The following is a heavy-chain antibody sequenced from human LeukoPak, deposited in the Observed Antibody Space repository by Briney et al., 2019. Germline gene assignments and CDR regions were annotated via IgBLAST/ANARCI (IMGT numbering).Heavy chain of an antibody. V-gene: IGHV4-61*02. D-gene: IGHD3-10*01. J-gene: IGHJ5*02. CDR2: MSSSGRS. Sequence: SETLSLTCTVSNGSISSDTYFWSWIRQPAGKGLQWIGRMSSSGRSDYNPSLKSRVTISIDTSKNQFSMKLTSVTAADTAVYYCAREGSGSYYNWIDPWGQGIVVAVSS. CDR1: NGSISSDTYF. CDR3: AREGSGSYYNWIDP.